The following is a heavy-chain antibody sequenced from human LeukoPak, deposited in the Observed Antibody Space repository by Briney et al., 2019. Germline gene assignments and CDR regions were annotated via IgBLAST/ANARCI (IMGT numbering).Heavy chain of an antibody. V-gene: IGHV1-2*02. D-gene: IGHD3-3*01. Sequence: ASVKVPCKASGYTFTGYYMHWVRQAPGQGLEWMGWINPNSGGTNYAQKFQGRVTMTRDTSISTAYMELSRLRSDDTAVYYCARDRDYDFWSGYYPPGVWGKGTTVTVSS. CDR2: INPNSGGT. J-gene: IGHJ6*04. CDR3: ARDRDYDFWSGYYPPGV. CDR1: GYTFTGYY.